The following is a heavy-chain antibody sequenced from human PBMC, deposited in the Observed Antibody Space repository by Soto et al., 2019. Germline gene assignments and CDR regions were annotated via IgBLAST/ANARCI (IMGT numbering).Heavy chain of an antibody. J-gene: IGHJ4*02. CDR1: GFTFSSYA. V-gene: IGHV3-30-3*01. D-gene: IGHD4-17*01. Sequence: QVQLVESGGGVVQPGRSLRLSCAASGFTFSSYAMHWVRQAPGKGLEWVAVISYDGSIKYYADSVKGRFTISRDNSKNTLYLKMNSLRAEDTAVYYCARADYGGDYFDYWGQGTLVTVSS. CDR2: ISYDGSIK. CDR3: ARADYGGDYFDY.